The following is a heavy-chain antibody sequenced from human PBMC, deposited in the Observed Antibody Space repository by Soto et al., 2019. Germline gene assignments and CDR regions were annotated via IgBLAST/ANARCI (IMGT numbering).Heavy chain of an antibody. Sequence: QVQLQESGPGLMKPSETLSLTCTVSGASITSSSYWSWIRQPAGKGLEWIGRFSLSGTTNHNPSLRSRVTMSANVSKNPFSLRRTSVTAADTSAYYCARGMTPPGAPAWYYFDSWGQGTL. D-gene: IGHD2-8*02. J-gene: IGHJ4*02. V-gene: IGHV4-4*07. CDR3: ARGMTPPGAPAWYYFDS. CDR1: GASITSSSY. CDR2: FSLSGTT.